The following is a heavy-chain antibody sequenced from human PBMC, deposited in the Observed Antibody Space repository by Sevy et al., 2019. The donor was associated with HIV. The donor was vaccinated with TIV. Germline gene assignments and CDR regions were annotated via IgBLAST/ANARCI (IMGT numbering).Heavy chain of an antibody. V-gene: IGHV3-21*06. CDR1: GFTFSSYN. CDR3: ARGPPDGSYDYFDY. CDR2: FSGSSNYI. J-gene: IGHJ4*02. D-gene: IGHD1-26*01. Sequence: GGSLRLSCAASGFTFSSYNMNWVRQAPEKGLEWVSSFSGSSNYIYYAESVKGRFIISRDNAKNTLYLQMNSLRADDTAVYYCARGPPDGSYDYFDYWGQGTLVTVSS.